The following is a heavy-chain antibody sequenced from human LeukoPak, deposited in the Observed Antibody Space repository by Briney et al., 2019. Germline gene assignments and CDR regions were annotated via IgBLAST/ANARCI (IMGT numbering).Heavy chain of an antibody. CDR2: IKEDGSEI. J-gene: IGHJ4*02. CDR3: ARDRGYSTFDY. Sequence: GVLRLSCAASAFTFSNYWMSWVRQAPGKGLESVANIKEDGSEINYVDSVKGRSTISRDNAKNSLYLQMNSLRVDDTAVYYCARDRGYSTFDYWGQGTLVTVSS. V-gene: IGHV3-7*01. CDR1: AFTFSNYW. D-gene: IGHD4-23*01.